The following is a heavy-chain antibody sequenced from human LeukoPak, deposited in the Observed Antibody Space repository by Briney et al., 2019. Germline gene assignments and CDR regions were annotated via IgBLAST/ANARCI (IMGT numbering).Heavy chain of an antibody. CDR2: ISYNEYNK. Sequence: GSPLRLSCAASRFTFSSYGVHWVRQAPRKGLAWAGHISYNEYNKDYADSVKGRFTISRDNSKNTLYLQMNSLRAEDTAVYYCARDQGPLYYDSSGYYLSAFDYWGQGTLVTVSS. D-gene: IGHD3-22*01. V-gene: IGHV3-30-3*01. CDR1: RFTFSSYG. CDR3: ARDQGPLYYDSSGYYLSAFDY. J-gene: IGHJ4*02.